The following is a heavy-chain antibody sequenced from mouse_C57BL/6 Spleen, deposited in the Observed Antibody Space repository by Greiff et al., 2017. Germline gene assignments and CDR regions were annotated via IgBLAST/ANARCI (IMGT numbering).Heavy chain of an antibody. CDR3: ARRGSYYYGSSYDFDY. V-gene: IGHV1-9*01. CDR2: ILPGSGST. CDR1: GYTFTGYW. J-gene: IGHJ2*01. Sequence: QVQLKESGAELMKPGASVKLSCKATGYTFTGYWIEWVKQRPGHGLEWIGEILPGSGSTNYNEKFKGKATFTADTSSNTAYMQLSSLTTEDSAIYYCARRGSYYYGSSYDFDYWGQGTTLTVSS. D-gene: IGHD1-1*01.